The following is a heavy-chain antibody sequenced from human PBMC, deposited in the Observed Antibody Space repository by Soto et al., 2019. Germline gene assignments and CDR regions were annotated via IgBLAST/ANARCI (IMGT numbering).Heavy chain of an antibody. J-gene: IGHJ5*02. CDR2: INHSGSN. V-gene: IGHV4-34*01. Sequence: SETLSLTCAVYGGSFSGYYWSWIRQPPGKGLEWIGEINHSGSNNYNPSLKSRVTISVDTYKNQFSLKLSSVTAADTAVYYCARARITIFGVVIMPNWFDPWGQGTLVTVSS. CDR1: GGSFSGYY. CDR3: ARARITIFGVVIMPNWFDP. D-gene: IGHD3-3*01.